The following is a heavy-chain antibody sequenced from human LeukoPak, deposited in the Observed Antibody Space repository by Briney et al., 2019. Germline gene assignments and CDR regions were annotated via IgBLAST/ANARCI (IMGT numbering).Heavy chain of an antibody. CDR3: ASHCGGDCATPASDY. CDR2: ISSSSSYI. D-gene: IGHD2-21*01. J-gene: IGHJ4*02. V-gene: IGHV3-21*01. CDR1: GFTFSSYS. Sequence: GGSLRLSCAASGFTFSSYSMNWVRQAPGKGLEWVSSISSSSSYIYYADSVKGRFTISRDNAKNSLYLQMNSLRAEDTAVYYCASHCGGDCATPASDYWGQGTLVTVSS.